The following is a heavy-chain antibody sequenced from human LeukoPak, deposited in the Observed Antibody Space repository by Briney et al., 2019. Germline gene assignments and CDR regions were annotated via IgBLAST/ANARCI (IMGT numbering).Heavy chain of an antibody. J-gene: IGHJ6*03. CDR3: ATEPGSGSYSRYYYYYIDV. V-gene: IGHV4-61*02. D-gene: IGHD1-26*01. CDR1: GGSISSGSYY. CDR2: IYTRGST. Sequence: SQTLTLTCTVSGGSISSGSYYWSWIRPPAGKGLEWIGRIYTRGSTNYNPSLKSRVTISIDTTKNQFSLKLSSVTAAGTAVYYCATEPGSGSYSRYYYYYIDVWGKGTTVTVSS.